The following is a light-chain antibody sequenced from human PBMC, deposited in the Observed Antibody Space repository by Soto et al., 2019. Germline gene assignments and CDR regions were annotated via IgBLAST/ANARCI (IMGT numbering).Light chain of an antibody. V-gene: IGKV1-5*01. CDR1: QSISSW. CDR3: QQYNSYSST. CDR2: DAS. J-gene: IGKJ1*01. Sequence: IQMTHSPSTLXAXVGDIVTITCXASQSISSWLAWYQQKPGKAPKLLIYDASSLESGVPSRFSGSGSGTEFTLTISSLQPDDFATYYCQQYNSYSSTFGQGTKVDIK.